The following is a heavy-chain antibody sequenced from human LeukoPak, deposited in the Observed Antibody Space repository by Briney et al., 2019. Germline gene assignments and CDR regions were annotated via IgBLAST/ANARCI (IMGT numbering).Heavy chain of an antibody. CDR1: GFTFYDYT. V-gene: IGHV3-9*01. CDR3: AKGEPTDWYFDL. Sequence: PGGSLRLSCAASGFTFYDYTIHWVRQVPGKGLEWVSRVSWNSGNIGYADSVKGRFTISRDNAKNSIYLQLHTLKPEDTAFYYCAKGEPTDWYFDLWGRGTLVTVSS. CDR2: VSWNSGNI. J-gene: IGHJ2*01.